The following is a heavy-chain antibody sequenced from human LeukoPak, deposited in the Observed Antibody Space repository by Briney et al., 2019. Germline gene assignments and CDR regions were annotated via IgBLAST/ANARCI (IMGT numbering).Heavy chain of an antibody. CDR3: ARAIDSSGYLDY. CDR2: ISYDGSKK. V-gene: IGHV3-30*03. D-gene: IGHD3-22*01. CDR1: GFTFSSYG. Sequence: SGGSLRLSCAASGFTFSSYGMHWVRQAPGKGLEWVAVISYDGSKKYYADSVKGRFTISRDNSKNTLYLQMNSLRAEDTAVYYCARAIDSSGYLDYWGQGTLVTVSS. J-gene: IGHJ4*02.